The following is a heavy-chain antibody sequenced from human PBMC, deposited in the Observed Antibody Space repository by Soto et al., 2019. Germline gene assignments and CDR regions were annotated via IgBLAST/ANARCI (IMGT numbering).Heavy chain of an antibody. J-gene: IGHJ4*02. D-gene: IGHD6-6*01. V-gene: IGHV3-33*01. CDR2: IWYDGSNK. Sequence: LRLSCAASGFTFSSYGMHWVRQAPGKGLEWVAVIWYDGSNKYYADSVKGRFTISRDNSKNTLYLQMNSLRAEDTAVYYCARSIAARPMGLDYWGQGTLVTV. CDR1: GFTFSSYG. CDR3: ARSIAARPMGLDY.